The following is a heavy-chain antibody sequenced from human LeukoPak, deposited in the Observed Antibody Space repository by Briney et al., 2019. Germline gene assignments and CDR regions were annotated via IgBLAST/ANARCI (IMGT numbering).Heavy chain of an antibody. V-gene: IGHV1-2*06. CDR2: INPNGGGT. D-gene: IGHD2-21*02. Sequence: ASVKVSCKASGYTFTDHYMHWVRQAPGQGLEWMGRINPNGGGTNYAQKFQGRVTMTRDTSISTAYMELSRLRSDDTAVYYCARESGCGGDCYDSDYWGREPWSPSPQ. CDR1: GYTFTDHY. J-gene: IGHJ4*02. CDR3: ARESGCGGDCYDSDY.